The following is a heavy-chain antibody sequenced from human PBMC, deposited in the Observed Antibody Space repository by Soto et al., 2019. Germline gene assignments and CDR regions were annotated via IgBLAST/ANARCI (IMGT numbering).Heavy chain of an antibody. Sequence: QVQLVESGGGVVQPGRSLRLSCAASGFPFSSYTMHWVRQAPGKGLEWVALISYDGSNKYYADSVKGRFTISRDNSKNTLYRQMNSLRAEDTAFYYCAREGEYSSSSSAFDIWGQGTMVTVSS. V-gene: IGHV3-30-3*01. CDR2: ISYDGSNK. J-gene: IGHJ3*02. CDR3: AREGEYSSSSSAFDI. D-gene: IGHD6-6*01. CDR1: GFPFSSYT.